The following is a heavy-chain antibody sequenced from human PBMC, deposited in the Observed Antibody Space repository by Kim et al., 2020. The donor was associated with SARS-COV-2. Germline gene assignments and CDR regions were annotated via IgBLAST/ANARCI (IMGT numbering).Heavy chain of an antibody. J-gene: IGHJ3*01. V-gene: IGHV3-23*01. CDR1: GFTFSDYA. CDR2: ISGSGGGT. CDR3: AKGRSVFCHGYRHDDAF. D-gene: IGHD5-12*01. Sequence: GGSLRLSCAASGFTFSDYAMSWVRQTPGEGLEWVSAISGSGGGTYYADDVEGRFTISRDNSRNTLYLQINSLRVDDTAVYYCAKGRSVFCHGYRHDDAF.